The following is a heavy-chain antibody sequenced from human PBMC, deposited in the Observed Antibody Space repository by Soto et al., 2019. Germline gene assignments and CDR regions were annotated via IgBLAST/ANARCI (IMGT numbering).Heavy chain of an antibody. V-gene: IGHV3-30-3*01. D-gene: IGHD7-27*01. Sequence: VQLLESGGGLVQPGGSLRLSCSASGFIFPNYAIHWVRQAPGKGPEWVALISYDGTNKFYADSVKGRFTISRDNSKSTLYLQVDSLRPEDAAVYYCARDPKTSGGQHWAFNYFDSWGQGTLVTVSS. CDR1: GFIFPNYA. J-gene: IGHJ4*02. CDR3: ARDPKTSGGQHWAFNYFDS. CDR2: ISYDGTNK.